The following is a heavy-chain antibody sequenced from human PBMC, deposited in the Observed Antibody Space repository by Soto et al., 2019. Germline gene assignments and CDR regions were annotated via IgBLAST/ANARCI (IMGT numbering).Heavy chain of an antibody. J-gene: IGHJ6*02. CDR3: ARALIEPYYYYGMDV. Sequence: GGSLRLSCAASGFTFSSYCMHWVRQAPGKGLEWVAVIWYDGSNKYYADSVKGRFTISRDNSKNTLYLQMNSLRAEDTAVYYCARALIEPYYYYGMDVWGQGTTVTVSS. D-gene: IGHD2-15*01. V-gene: IGHV3-33*01. CDR2: IWYDGSNK. CDR1: GFTFSSYC.